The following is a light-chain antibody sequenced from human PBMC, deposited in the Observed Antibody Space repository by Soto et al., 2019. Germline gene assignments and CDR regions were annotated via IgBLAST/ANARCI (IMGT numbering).Light chain of an antibody. J-gene: IGKJ3*01. CDR1: QSVSSKY. CDR2: GTS. CDR3: QQYGSSLFT. V-gene: IGKV3-20*01. Sequence: EIVLTQSPGTLSLSPGERATLSCRASQSVSSKYLAWYQQKPGQAPRVLIYGTSIRASGVPERFSGGGSGTDFTLTITRLEPEEFAVYYCQQYGSSLFTFGPGTKLDFK.